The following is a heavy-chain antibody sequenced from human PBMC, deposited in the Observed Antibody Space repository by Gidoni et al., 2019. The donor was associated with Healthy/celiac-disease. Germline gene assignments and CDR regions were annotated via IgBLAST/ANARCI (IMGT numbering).Heavy chain of an antibody. V-gene: IGHV3-23*01. CDR3: AKYIPRCDSSCPYYYYYGMDV. Sequence: EVQLLESGGGLVQPGGSLRLSCAASGFTFSSYAMSWVRQAPGKGLEWVSAISGSGGSTYYADSVKGRFTISRDKSKNTLYLQMNSLRAEDTAVYYCAKYIPRCDSSCPYYYYYGMDVWGQGTTVTVSS. CDR2: ISGSGGST. D-gene: IGHD6-13*01. CDR1: GFTFSSYA. J-gene: IGHJ6*02.